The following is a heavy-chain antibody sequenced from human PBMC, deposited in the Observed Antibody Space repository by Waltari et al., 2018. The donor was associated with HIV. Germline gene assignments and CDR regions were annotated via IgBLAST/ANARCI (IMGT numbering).Heavy chain of an antibody. Sequence: QVQLVQSGAEVKKPGASVKVSCKVSGYTLTELSMHWVRQAPGNGLEWMGGFDPEDGETIYAQKFQGRVTMTEDTATDTAYMELSSLRSEDTAVYYCATGYERLLWFGDHYYYGMDVWGQGTTVTVSS. V-gene: IGHV1-24*01. CDR1: GYTLTELS. J-gene: IGHJ6*02. D-gene: IGHD3-10*01. CDR3: ATGYERLLWFGDHYYYGMDV. CDR2: FDPEDGET.